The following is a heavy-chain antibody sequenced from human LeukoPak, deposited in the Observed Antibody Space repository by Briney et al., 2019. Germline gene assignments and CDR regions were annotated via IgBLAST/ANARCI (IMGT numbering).Heavy chain of an antibody. Sequence: PSETLSLTCAVYGGSFSGYYWSWIRQPPGKGLEWIGEINHSGSTNYNPSLKSRVTISVDTSKNQFSLKLSSVTAADTAVYYCARGRSKRQWRPADYWGQGTLVTVSS. V-gene: IGHV4-34*01. J-gene: IGHJ4*02. CDR1: GGSFSGYY. CDR3: ARGRSKRQWRPADY. D-gene: IGHD6-19*01. CDR2: INHSGST.